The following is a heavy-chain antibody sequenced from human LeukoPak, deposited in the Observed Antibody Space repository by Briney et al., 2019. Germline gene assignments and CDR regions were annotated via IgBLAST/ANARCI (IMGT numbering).Heavy chain of an antibody. J-gene: IGHJ3*01. V-gene: IGHV5-51*01. CDR2: IYPGDSGP. CDR3: GMSGDRVPLQDDVFDV. D-gene: IGHD1-26*01. Sequence: GESLKISCKVSGYSFTSYCIGWVRQMPGKGLEWMGVIYPGDSGPTYSPSFQGQVTISVDKSINTAYLQWSSLQASDTAMYYCGMSGDRVPLQDDVFDVWGQGTMVTVSS. CDR1: GYSFTSYC.